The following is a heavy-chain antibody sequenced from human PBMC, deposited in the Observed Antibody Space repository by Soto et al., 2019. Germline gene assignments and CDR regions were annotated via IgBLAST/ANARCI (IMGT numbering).Heavy chain of an antibody. J-gene: IGHJ6*02. CDR1: GFTFSSYG. V-gene: IGHV3-33*01. CDR2: IWYDGSNK. Sequence: LGGSLRLSCAASGFTFSSYGMHWVRQAPGKGLEWVAVIWYDGSNKYYADSVKGRFTISRDNSKNTLYLQMNSLRAEDTAVYYCARGDCSSTSCYESYYYGMDVWGQGTTVTVSS. D-gene: IGHD2-2*01. CDR3: ARGDCSSTSCYESYYYGMDV.